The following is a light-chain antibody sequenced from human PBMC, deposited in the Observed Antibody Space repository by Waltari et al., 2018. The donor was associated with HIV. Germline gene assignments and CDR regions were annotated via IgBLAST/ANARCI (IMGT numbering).Light chain of an antibody. J-gene: IGLJ2*01. V-gene: IGLV3-19*01. CDR3: NSRDSSGNRLVV. CDR2: GEN. Sequence: SSEVTQDPTVSVALGQTVRITCQGDSLRNYFPSWYQQKPGQAPVLVIYGENNRPSGTPDRFSGSTSGNTASLLITGAQAEDEAEYYCNSRDSSGNRLVVFGGGTKLTVL. CDR1: SLRNYF.